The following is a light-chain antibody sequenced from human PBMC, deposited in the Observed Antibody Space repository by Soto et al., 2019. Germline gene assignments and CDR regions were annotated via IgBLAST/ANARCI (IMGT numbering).Light chain of an antibody. J-gene: IGKJ4*01. CDR1: QSVSRSY. CDR3: QQYGRSPLT. CDR2: GAS. V-gene: IGKV3-20*01. Sequence: EIVLTQSPGTLSLSPGERATLSCRASQSVSRSYLAWYQQKPGQAPRLLIYGASSRATGIPDRFSGSGSGTDFTLTISRLEPEDFAEFHCQQYGRSPLTFGGGTKVEIK.